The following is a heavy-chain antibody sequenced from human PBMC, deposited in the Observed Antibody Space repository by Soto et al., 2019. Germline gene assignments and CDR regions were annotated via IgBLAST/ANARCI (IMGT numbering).Heavy chain of an antibody. CDR3: AKADGQQWLIPHLDN. V-gene: IGHV3-23*01. J-gene: IGHJ4*02. CDR1: GFNFKKFA. D-gene: IGHD6-19*01. CDR2: ISCCGGSA. Sequence: AGGSLRLSSVASGFNFKKFAMAWVRQAAGEGLEWASGISCCGGSASYADSVKGRFSMARDDSKNTVSLQLNSLRVEDTAQYYCAKADGQQWLIPHLDNWGQGTLVTVSS.